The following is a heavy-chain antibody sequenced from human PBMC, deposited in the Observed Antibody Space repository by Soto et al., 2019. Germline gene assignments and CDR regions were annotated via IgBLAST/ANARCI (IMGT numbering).Heavy chain of an antibody. Sequence: SETLSLTCTVSGGSISSYYWSWIRQPPGKGLEWIGYIYYSGSTNYNPSLKSRVTISVDTSKNQFSLKLSSVTAADTAVYYCARGWGYARYYYGMDVWGQGTTVTVSS. J-gene: IGHJ6*02. V-gene: IGHV4-59*12. CDR3: ARGWGYARYYYGMDV. CDR1: GGSISSYY. D-gene: IGHD5-12*01. CDR2: IYYSGST.